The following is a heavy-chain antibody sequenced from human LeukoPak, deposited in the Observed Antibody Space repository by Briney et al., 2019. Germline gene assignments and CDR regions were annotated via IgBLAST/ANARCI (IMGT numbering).Heavy chain of an antibody. CDR2: IKSKTDGETT. J-gene: IGHJ4*02. Sequence: GGSLRLSCAASGFTFSNAWMSWVRQAPGKGLEWVGRIKSKTDGETTDHAAPVKGRFTISRDDSKNTLYLQMNSLKTEDTAVYYCVTDLVIKGYFDYWGQGALVAVSS. D-gene: IGHD2-21*01. CDR1: GFTFSNAW. CDR3: VTDLVIKGYFDY. V-gene: IGHV3-15*01.